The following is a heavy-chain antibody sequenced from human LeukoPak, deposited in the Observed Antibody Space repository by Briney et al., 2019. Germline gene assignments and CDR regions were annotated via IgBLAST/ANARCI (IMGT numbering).Heavy chain of an antibody. Sequence: SETLSLTCTVSGYSISSGYYWGWIRQPPGKGLEWIATISHSGSTYYNPSLRSQVTISVDTSKNQFSLKLSSVTAADTAVYYCARGGLDYFDSWGQGTLVTVSS. CDR3: ARGGLDYFDS. CDR1: GYSISSGYY. CDR2: ISHSGST. D-gene: IGHD6-19*01. J-gene: IGHJ4*02. V-gene: IGHV4-38-2*02.